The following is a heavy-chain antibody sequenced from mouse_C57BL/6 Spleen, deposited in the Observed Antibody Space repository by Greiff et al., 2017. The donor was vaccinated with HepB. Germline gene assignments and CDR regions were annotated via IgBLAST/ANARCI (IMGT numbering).Heavy chain of an antibody. CDR3: ARYGSGYSYYFDY. V-gene: IGHV1-52*01. D-gene: IGHD1-3*01. J-gene: IGHJ2*01. CDR1: GYTFTSYW. CDR2: IDPSDSET. Sequence: QVQLQQPGAELVRPGSSVKLSCKASGYTFTSYWMHWVKQRPIQGLEWIGNIDPSDSETHYNQKFKDKATLTVDKSSSTAYMQLSSLTSEDSAVYYCARYGSGYSYYFDYWGQGTTLTVSS.